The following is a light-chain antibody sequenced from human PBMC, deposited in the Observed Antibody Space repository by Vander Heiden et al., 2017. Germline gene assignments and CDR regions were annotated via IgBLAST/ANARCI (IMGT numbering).Light chain of an antibody. V-gene: IGKV1-39*01. J-gene: IGKJ2*01. Sequence: DIQMTQSPSSLSASVGDRVTITCRASQSISSYLNWYQQKPGKAPKLLIYAAPSLQSGVPSRFGGSGSGTDFTLTISSLQPEDFATYYCQQSYSTPRTFGQGTKLEIK. CDR3: QQSYSTPRT. CDR2: AAP. CDR1: QSISSY.